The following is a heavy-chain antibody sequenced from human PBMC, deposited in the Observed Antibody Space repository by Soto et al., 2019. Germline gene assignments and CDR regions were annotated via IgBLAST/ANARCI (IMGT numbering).Heavy chain of an antibody. CDR3: ARVLGCSSTSCYHDAFDI. Sequence: EVQLVESGGGLVKPGGSLRLSCAASGFTFSSYSMNWVRKAPGKGLEWVSSISSSSSYIYYADSVKGRFTISRDNAKNSLYLQMNSLRAEDTAVYYCARVLGCSSTSCYHDAFDIWGQGTMVTVSS. D-gene: IGHD2-2*01. CDR1: GFTFSSYS. CDR2: ISSSSSYI. J-gene: IGHJ3*02. V-gene: IGHV3-21*01.